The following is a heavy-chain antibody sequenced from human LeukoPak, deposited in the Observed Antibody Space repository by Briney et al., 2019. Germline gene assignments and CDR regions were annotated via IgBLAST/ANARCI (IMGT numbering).Heavy chain of an antibody. V-gene: IGHV1-69*01. CDR1: GGTFISYA. CDR2: IIPIFGTA. Sequence: ASVKVSCKASGGTFISYAISWVRQAPGQGREWMGGIIPIFGTANYAQKFQGRVTITADESTSTAYMELSSLRSEDTAVYYCARSPVAHCSSTSCPNDYWGQGTLVTVSS. CDR3: ARSPVAHCSSTSCPNDY. D-gene: IGHD2-2*01. J-gene: IGHJ4*02.